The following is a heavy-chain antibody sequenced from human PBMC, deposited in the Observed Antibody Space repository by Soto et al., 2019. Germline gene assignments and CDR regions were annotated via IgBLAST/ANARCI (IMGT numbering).Heavy chain of an antibody. CDR1: GFTFSSYA. J-gene: IGHJ4*02. CDR3: AREGRSGGYFDY. V-gene: IGHV3-30-3*01. D-gene: IGHD1-26*01. Sequence: QVQLVESGGGVVQPGRSLRLSCAASGFTFSSYAMHWVRQAPGKGLEWVAVISYDGSNTYYADSVKGRFTISRDNSKNTLYLQMNSLRAEDTAVYYCAREGRSGGYFDYWGQGTLVTVSS. CDR2: ISYDGSNT.